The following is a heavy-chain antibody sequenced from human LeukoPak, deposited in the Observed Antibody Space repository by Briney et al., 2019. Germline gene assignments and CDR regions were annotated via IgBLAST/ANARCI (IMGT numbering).Heavy chain of an antibody. CDR3: ARGMDYDILAGPPDY. D-gene: IGHD3-9*01. J-gene: IGHJ4*02. CDR2: ISYDGSNK. CDR1: EFTFSSYA. V-gene: IGHV3-30*04. Sequence: GRPLRLSCAASEFTFSSYAMHWVRQAPDKGLEWVALISYDGSNKEFADSVKGRFTISRDNSKNSLYLQMNSLRGEDTAVYYCARGMDYDILAGPPDYWGQGTLVTVSS.